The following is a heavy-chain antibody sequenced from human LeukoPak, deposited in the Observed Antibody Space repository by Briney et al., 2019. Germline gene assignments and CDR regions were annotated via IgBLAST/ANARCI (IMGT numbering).Heavy chain of an antibody. D-gene: IGHD3-22*01. CDR1: GFTFSSYS. CDR2: ISSSSSTI. V-gene: IGHV3-48*01. Sequence: GGSLRLSCAASGFTFSSYSMNWVRHAPGKGLEWVSYISSSSSTIYYADSVKGRFTISRDNAKNSLYLQMNSLRAEDTAVYYCAREGTMIGARSNAFDIWGQGTMVTVSS. J-gene: IGHJ3*02. CDR3: AREGTMIGARSNAFDI.